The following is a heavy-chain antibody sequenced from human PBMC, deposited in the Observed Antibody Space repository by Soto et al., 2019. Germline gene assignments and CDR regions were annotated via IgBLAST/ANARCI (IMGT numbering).Heavy chain of an antibody. CDR2: INPSGGST. D-gene: IGHD2-15*01. CDR3: AREQDCSGGSCYPPLYGMDV. Sequence: EASVKVSCKASGYTFTSYYMHWVRQAPGQGLEWMGIINPSGGSTSYAQKFQGRVTMTRDTSTSTVYMELSSLRSEDTAVYYCAREQDCSGGSCYPPLYGMDVWGQGTTVTVSS. J-gene: IGHJ6*02. CDR1: GYTFTSYY. V-gene: IGHV1-46*01.